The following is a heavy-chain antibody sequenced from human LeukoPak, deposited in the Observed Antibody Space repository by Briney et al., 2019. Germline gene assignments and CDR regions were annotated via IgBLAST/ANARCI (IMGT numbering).Heavy chain of an antibody. Sequence: GESLKISCKGSGYSFTSYWIGWVRQMPGKGLEWMGIIYPGDSDTRYSPSFQGQVTISADKSISTAYLQWSSLKASDTAMYYCARQGARYCSSTSCFGDPWGQGTLVTVSP. J-gene: IGHJ5*02. V-gene: IGHV5-51*01. D-gene: IGHD2-2*01. CDR1: GYSFTSYW. CDR3: ARQGARYCSSTSCFGDP. CDR2: IYPGDSDT.